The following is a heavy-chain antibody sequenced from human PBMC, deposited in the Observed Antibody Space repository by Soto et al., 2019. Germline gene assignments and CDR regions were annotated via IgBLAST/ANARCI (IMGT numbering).Heavy chain of an antibody. J-gene: IGHJ4*02. CDR3: ARAAYYYGSGSYYND. D-gene: IGHD3-10*01. V-gene: IGHV4-59*01. CDR2: IYYSGST. Sequence: SETLSLTCTVSGGSISSYYWSWIRQPPGKGLEWIGYIYYSGSTNYNPSLKSRVTISVDTSKNQFSLKLSSVTAADTAVYYCARAAYYYGSGSYYNDWGQGTLVTVSS. CDR1: GGSISSYY.